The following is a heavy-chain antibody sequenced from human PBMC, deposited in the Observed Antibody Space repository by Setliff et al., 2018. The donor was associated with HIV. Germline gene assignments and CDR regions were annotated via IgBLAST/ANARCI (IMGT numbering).Heavy chain of an antibody. Sequence: SVKVSCKASRGTFSGYGFNWVRQAPGQGLEWMGGIIPILGIANYAQKFKGRVTITADKSTSTVYMDLISLTSEDTAVYYCAREYHVAPAGTKLANYFDLWGQGTLVTVSS. V-gene: IGHV1-69*10. D-gene: IGHD3-10*02. CDR3: AREYHVAPAGTKLANYFDL. CDR2: IIPILGIA. CDR1: RGTFSGYG. J-gene: IGHJ4*02.